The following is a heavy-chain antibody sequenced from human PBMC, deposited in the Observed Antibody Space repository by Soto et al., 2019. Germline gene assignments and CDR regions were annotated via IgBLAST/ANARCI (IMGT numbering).Heavy chain of an antibody. CDR1: GFTFSSYG. J-gene: IGHJ4*02. CDR3: TNGPAAIGREQANENDY. V-gene: IGHV3-30*18. D-gene: IGHD2-2*02. Sequence: QVQLVESGGGVVQPGRSLRLSCAASGFTFSSYGMHWVRQAPGKGLEWVAVISYDGSNKYYADSVKGRFTISRDNSKNTLYLQMNSLRAEDTAVYYCTNGPAAIGREQANENDYWGQGTLVTVSS. CDR2: ISYDGSNK.